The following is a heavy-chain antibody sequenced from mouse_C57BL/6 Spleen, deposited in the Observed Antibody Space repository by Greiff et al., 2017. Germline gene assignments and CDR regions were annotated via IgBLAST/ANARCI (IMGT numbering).Heavy chain of an antibody. CDR3: AVYGSNYYAMDY. CDR2: IWSGGGT. D-gene: IGHD1-1*01. J-gene: IGHJ4*01. V-gene: IGHV2-2*01. CDR1: GFSLTSYG. Sequence: QVQLQQPGPGLVQPSQSLSITCTVSGFSLTSYGVHWVRQSPGRGLEWLGVIWSGGGTANNAAFISSMSISKDNSKSQVIYKMNSLQADDAAKYCCAVYGSNYYAMDYWGQGTSVTVSS.